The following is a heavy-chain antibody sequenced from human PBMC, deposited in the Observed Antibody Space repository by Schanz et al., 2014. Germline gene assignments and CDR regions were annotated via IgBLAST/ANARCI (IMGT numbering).Heavy chain of an antibody. CDR3: AGGVATIRADSFDI. J-gene: IGHJ3*02. D-gene: IGHD5-12*01. V-gene: IGHV3-33*03. CDR2: IWYDGSNK. Sequence: QVHLVESGGGVVQPGRSLRLSCAASGFTFSSYGMHWVRQAPGRGLEWVALIWYDGSNKYYAESVKGRFTISRDNPKNTLYLQMNSLRAEDTAVYYCAGGVATIRADSFDIWGQGTMVTVSS. CDR1: GFTFSSYG.